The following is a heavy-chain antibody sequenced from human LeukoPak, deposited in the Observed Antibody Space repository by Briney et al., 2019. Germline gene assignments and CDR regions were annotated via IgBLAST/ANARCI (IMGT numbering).Heavy chain of an antibody. CDR1: GFTFDDYW. CDR2: INQDGSEK. CDR3: AELGITMIGGV. J-gene: IGHJ6*04. V-gene: IGHV3-7*01. D-gene: IGHD3-10*02. Sequence: GGSLRLSCGASGFTFDDYWMSWVRQALGQGLEWVANINQDGSEKYYLDSAKGRFTISRDNARNSLYLQVNSLRAEDTAVYYCAELGITMIGGVWGKGTTVTISS.